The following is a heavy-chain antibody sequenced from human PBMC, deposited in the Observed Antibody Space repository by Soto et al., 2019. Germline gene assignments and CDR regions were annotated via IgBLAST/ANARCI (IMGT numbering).Heavy chain of an antibody. V-gene: IGHV1-69*05. CDR3: ARDLEGGDSLFDD. Sequence: GASVKVSCRASGGTFSSYAISWVRRAPGQGLGWMGGIIPIFGTANYAQKFQGRFTSSRDNSKNTLYLQMNSLRAEDTAVYYCARDLEGGDSLFDDWGQGTLVNVSS. CDR2: IIPIFGTA. D-gene: IGHD1-26*01. CDR1: GGTFSSYA. J-gene: IGHJ4*02.